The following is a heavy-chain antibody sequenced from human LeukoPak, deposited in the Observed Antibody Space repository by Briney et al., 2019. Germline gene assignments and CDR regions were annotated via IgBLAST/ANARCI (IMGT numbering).Heavy chain of an antibody. D-gene: IGHD3-16*02. CDR1: GYTFTSYH. J-gene: IGHJ4*02. Sequence: ASVKVSCKASGYTFTSYHMHWVRQAPGQGLEWMGWIHPKTGNPTYAQGFTGRFVFSLDTSVSTTYLQISSLKAEDTAVYYCARAYQRLGELSLPDYWGQGTLVTVSS. CDR3: ARAYQRLGELSLPDY. V-gene: IGHV7-4-1*02. CDR2: IHPKTGNP.